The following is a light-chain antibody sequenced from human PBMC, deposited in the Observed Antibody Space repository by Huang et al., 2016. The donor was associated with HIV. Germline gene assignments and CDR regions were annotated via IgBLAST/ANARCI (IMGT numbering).Light chain of an antibody. J-gene: IGKJ5*01. CDR2: DAS. CDR3: QQRSNWPPIT. Sequence: EIVLRQSPAALSLSPGERATLSCRASQSVSSYLAWYQQKPGQAPRLLIYDASNRATGIPDRFSGSGSGTDFTLTISSLEPEDFAVYYCQQRSNWPPITFGQGTRLEIK. CDR1: QSVSSY. V-gene: IGKV3-11*01.